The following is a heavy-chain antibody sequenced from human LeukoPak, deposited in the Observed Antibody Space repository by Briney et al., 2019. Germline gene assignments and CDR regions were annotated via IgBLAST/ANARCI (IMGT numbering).Heavy chain of an antibody. D-gene: IGHD4-23*01. CDR2: INHSGST. CDR3: ARHQSLGYGGNSDAFDI. V-gene: IGHV4-34*01. J-gene: IGHJ3*02. Sequence: SETLSLTCAVSGGSFSGYYWSWIRQPPGKGLEWIGEINHSGSTNYNPSLKSRVTISVDTSKNQFSLKLSSVTAADTAVYYCARHQSLGYGGNSDAFDIWGQGTMVTVSS. CDR1: GGSFSGYY.